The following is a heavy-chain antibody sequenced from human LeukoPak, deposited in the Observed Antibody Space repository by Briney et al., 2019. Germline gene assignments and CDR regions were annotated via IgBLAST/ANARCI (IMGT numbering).Heavy chain of an antibody. Sequence: SETLSLTCAVYGGSFSGYYWSWIRQPPGKGLEWIGEINHSGSTNYNPSLKSRVTISVDTSKNQFSLKLSSVTAADTAVYYCAPMATTGGNWFDPWGQGTLVTVSS. CDR1: GGSFSGYY. CDR2: INHSGST. V-gene: IGHV4-34*01. J-gene: IGHJ5*02. CDR3: APMATTGGNWFDP. D-gene: IGHD5-24*01.